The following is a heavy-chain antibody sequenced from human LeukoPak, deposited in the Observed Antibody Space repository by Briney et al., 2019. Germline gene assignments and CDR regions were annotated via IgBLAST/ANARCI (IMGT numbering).Heavy chain of an antibody. CDR2: ISSNGGST. V-gene: IGHV3-64*01. D-gene: IGHD5-24*01. CDR1: GFTLRSDV. CDR3: ARVGRWLDG. Sequence: GGSLRLACAAQGFTLRSDVRHWGRQARGKGVEYVSAISSNGGSTYYANSVKGRFTISRDNSKNTLYLQMGSLRAEDMAVYYCARVGRWLDGWGQGTLVTVSS. J-gene: IGHJ4*02.